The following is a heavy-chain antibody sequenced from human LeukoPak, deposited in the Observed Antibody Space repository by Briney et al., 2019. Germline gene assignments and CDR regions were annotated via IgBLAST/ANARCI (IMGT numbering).Heavy chain of an antibody. CDR1: GGTFSSYA. Sequence: GASVKVSCKASGGTFSSYAISWVRQAPGQGLEWMGRIIPIFGIANYAQKFQGRVTITADKSTSTAYMELSSLRSEDTAVYYCAYYDSSGYGFDYWGQGTQATVSS. J-gene: IGHJ4*02. CDR3: AYYDSSGYGFDY. D-gene: IGHD3-22*01. V-gene: IGHV1-69*04. CDR2: IIPIFGIA.